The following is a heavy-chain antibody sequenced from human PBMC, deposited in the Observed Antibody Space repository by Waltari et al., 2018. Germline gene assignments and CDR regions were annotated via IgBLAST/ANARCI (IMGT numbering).Heavy chain of an antibody. CDR3: AKNSIRSIAARPDY. D-gene: IGHD6-6*01. CDR1: GFTLISYS. Sequence: QVQLVESGGGVVKPGRSLTLSCAAYGFTLISYSMHWVRQAPGKGLEWVAVIWYDGSNKYYADAVKGRFTISRDNSKNTLYLQMNSLRAEDTAVYYCAKNSIRSIAARPDYWGQGTLVTVSS. J-gene: IGHJ4*02. V-gene: IGHV3-33*06. CDR2: IWYDGSNK.